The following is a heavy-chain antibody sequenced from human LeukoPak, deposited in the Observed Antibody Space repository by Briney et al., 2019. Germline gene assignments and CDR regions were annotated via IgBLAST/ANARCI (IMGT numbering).Heavy chain of an antibody. CDR2: INSDGSST. CDR1: GFTFSSYW. Sequence: GGSLRLSCAASGFTFSSYWMHWVRQAPGKGLVWVSRINSDGSSTSYADSVKGRFTISRDNAKNFLYLQMNSLRAEDMAFYHCAKEGVVVKEIDYWGQGTLVTVSS. J-gene: IGHJ4*02. CDR3: AKEGVVVKEIDY. V-gene: IGHV3-74*01. D-gene: IGHD3-3*01.